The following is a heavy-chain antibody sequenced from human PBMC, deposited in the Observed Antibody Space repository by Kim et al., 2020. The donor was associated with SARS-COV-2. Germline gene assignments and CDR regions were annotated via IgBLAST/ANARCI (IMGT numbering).Heavy chain of an antibody. CDR1: GGSISSYY. CDR2: IYYSGST. D-gene: IGHD3-16*01. V-gene: IGHV4-59*08. J-gene: IGHJ4*02. Sequence: SETLSLTCTVSGGSISSYYWSWIRQPPGKGLEWIGYIYYSGSTNYNPSLKSRVTISVDTSKNQFSLKLSSVTAADTAVYYCARHQGWRSRWWFDYWGQGT. CDR3: ARHQGWRSRWWFDY.